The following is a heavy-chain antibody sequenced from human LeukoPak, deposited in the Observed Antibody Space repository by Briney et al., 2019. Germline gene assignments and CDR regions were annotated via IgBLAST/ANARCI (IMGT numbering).Heavy chain of an antibody. CDR2: ISAYNGNT. CDR1: GYTFTSYG. J-gene: IGHJ5*02. D-gene: IGHD3-22*01. Sequence: GASVKVSCKSSGYTFTSYGISWVRQAPGQGLEWMGWISAYNGNTNYAQKFQGRVTMTRDTSTSTAYMELRSLRSEDTAVYYCARVPSTMIVNPWGQGTLVTVSS. CDR3: ARVPSTMIVNP. V-gene: IGHV1-18*01.